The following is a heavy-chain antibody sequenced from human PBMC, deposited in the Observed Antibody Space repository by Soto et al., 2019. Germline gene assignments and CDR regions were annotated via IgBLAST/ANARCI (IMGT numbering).Heavy chain of an antibody. Sequence: GGSLRLSCAASGFTFNTYWMTWVRQAPGKGLEWVANIKQDGSEAYYVDSVKGRFTISRDNAKNSLYLQMNSLRAEDTAVYYCARDPPYGSGTSQNYGMDVWGQGTTVTVSS. CDR1: GFTFNTYW. J-gene: IGHJ6*02. D-gene: IGHD3-10*01. CDR3: ARDPPYGSGTSQNYGMDV. CDR2: IKQDGSEA. V-gene: IGHV3-7*04.